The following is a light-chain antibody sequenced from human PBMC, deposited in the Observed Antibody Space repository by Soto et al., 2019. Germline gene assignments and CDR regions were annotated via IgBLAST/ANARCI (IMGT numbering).Light chain of an antibody. J-gene: IGLJ3*02. V-gene: IGLV2-14*01. Sequence: QSALTQPPSASGSPGQSVAISCTGTSSDVGGYNYVSWYQQHPGKAPKLMIYEVSNRPSGVSNRFSGSKSGNTASLTISGLQAEDEADYYCSSYTSRSTPWVFGGGTKVTVL. CDR3: SSYTSRSTPWV. CDR2: EVS. CDR1: SSDVGGYNY.